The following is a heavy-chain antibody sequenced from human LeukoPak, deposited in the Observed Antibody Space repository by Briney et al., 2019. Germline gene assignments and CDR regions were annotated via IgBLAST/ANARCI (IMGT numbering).Heavy chain of an antibody. D-gene: IGHD2/OR15-2a*01. J-gene: IGHJ6*04. CDR1: GYDFTSYG. Sequence: GASVKVSCKASGYDFTSYGLNWVRQAPGQGLEWMGWVSGYNGTTEYPQKFQGRVTLTTDIITRTAYMELRSLRSDDTAVYYCARGTWNIVAAKDGMDVWGEGTTVTVSS. CDR3: ARGTWNIVAAKDGMDV. CDR2: VSGYNGTT. V-gene: IGHV1-18*01.